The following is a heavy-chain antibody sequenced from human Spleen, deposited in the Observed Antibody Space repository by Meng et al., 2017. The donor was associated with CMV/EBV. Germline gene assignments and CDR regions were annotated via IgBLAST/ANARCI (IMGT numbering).Heavy chain of an antibody. CDR1: GGSISSYY. J-gene: IGHJ4*02. D-gene: IGHD1-26*01. Sequence: SETLSLTCTVSGGSISSYYWSWIRQPPGKGLEWIGYIYYSGSTNYNPSLKSRVTISVDTSKNQFSLKLSSVTAADTAVYYCARGDSGSYYGVRTGWGQGTLVTVSS. V-gene: IGHV4-59*12. CDR2: IYYSGST. CDR3: ARGDSGSYYGVRTG.